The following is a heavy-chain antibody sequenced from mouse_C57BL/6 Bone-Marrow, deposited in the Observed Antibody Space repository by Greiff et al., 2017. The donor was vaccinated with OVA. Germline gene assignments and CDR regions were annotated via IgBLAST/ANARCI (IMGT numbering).Heavy chain of an antibody. J-gene: IGHJ3*01. Sequence: EVQLVESGPGLVKPSQSLSLTCSVTGYSITSGYYWNWIRQFPGNKLEWMGYISYDGSNNYNPSLKNRISITRDTSKNQFFLKLNSVTTEDTATYYCARETTVVEGFAYWGQGTLVTVSA. D-gene: IGHD1-1*01. V-gene: IGHV3-6*01. CDR1: GYSITSGYY. CDR3: ARETTVVEGFAY. CDR2: ISYDGSN.